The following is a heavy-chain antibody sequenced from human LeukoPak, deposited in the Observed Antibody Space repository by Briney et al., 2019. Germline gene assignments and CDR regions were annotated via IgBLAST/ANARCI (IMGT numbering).Heavy chain of an antibody. Sequence: PSETLSLTCTVSGYSISSGYYWGWIRQPPGKGLEWIGSIYHSGSTYYNPSLKSRVTISVDTSKNQFSLKLSSVTAADTAVYYCAREPIGQRGPLDYWGQGTLVTVSS. CDR2: IYHSGST. CDR1: GYSISSGYY. CDR3: AREPIGQRGPLDY. D-gene: IGHD6-25*01. J-gene: IGHJ4*02. V-gene: IGHV4-38-2*02.